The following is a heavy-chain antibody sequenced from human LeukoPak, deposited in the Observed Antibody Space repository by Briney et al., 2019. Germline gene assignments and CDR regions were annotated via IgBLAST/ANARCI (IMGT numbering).Heavy chain of an antibody. Sequence: PSDTLSLTCAVYGGSFSGYYWSWIRQPPGKGLEWIGEINHSGSTNYNPSLKSRVTISLDTSKNQFSLKLSSVTAADTAVYYCARGLLYSGYVHYYYYYGMDVWGQGTTVTVSS. D-gene: IGHD5-12*01. J-gene: IGHJ6*02. V-gene: IGHV4-34*01. CDR3: ARGLLYSGYVHYYYYYGMDV. CDR1: GGSFSGYY. CDR2: INHSGST.